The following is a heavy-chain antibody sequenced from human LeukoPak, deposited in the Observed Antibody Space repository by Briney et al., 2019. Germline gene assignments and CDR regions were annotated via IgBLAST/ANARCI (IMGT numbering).Heavy chain of an antibody. Sequence: GVCLRLSCAASGFTFRNYWMIWVRQAPGKGLEWLGNIKGDGSEKRYADSVRGRFTISRDNAQTSLYLQMNSLRAEDTAVYYCARASDPWLQLTWGQGTLVTVSS. D-gene: IGHD5-24*01. CDR1: GFTFRNYW. J-gene: IGHJ5*02. CDR3: ARASDPWLQLT. V-gene: IGHV3-7*05. CDR2: IKGDGSEK.